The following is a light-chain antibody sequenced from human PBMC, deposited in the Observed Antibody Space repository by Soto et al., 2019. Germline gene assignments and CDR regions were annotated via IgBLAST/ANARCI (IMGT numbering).Light chain of an antibody. Sequence: QSVLTQPASVSGSPGQSITFSCTGTSSDVGIYNSVSLYQQHPGKAPKLIIYDVTNRPSGVSNRFSGSKSGNTASLTISGLQAEDEADYYCSSYTSSSSWVFGGGTKLTVL. V-gene: IGLV2-14*03. CDR1: SSDVGIYNS. CDR2: DVT. J-gene: IGLJ3*02. CDR3: SSYTSSSSWV.